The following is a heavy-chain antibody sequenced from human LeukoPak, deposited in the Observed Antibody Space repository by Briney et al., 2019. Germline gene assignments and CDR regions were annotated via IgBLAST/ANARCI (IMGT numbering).Heavy chain of an antibody. CDR1: GGSISSYY. Sequence: SETLSLTCTVSGGSISSYYWSWIRQHPGKGLEWIGYIYYSGSTYYNPSLKSRVTISVDTSKNQFSLKLSSVTAADTAVYYCARGSTPDYYVSSGYYPTHFDYWGQGALVTVSS. CDR2: IYYSGST. J-gene: IGHJ4*02. CDR3: ARGSTPDYYVSSGYYPTHFDY. D-gene: IGHD3-22*01. V-gene: IGHV4-59*01.